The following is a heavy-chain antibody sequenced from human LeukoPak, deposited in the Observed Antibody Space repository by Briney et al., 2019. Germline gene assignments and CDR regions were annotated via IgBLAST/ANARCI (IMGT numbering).Heavy chain of an antibody. J-gene: IGHJ4*02. CDR3: ARAGENYYGSGSYYY. CDR2: IYHSGST. V-gene: IGHV4-4*02. Sequence: SETLSLTCAVSGGSISSSNWWSWVRQPPGKGLEWIGEIYHSGSTNYNPSLKSRVTISVDKSKNQFSLKLSSVTAADTAVYYCARAGENYYGSGSYYYWGQGTLVTVSS. CDR1: GGSISSSNW. D-gene: IGHD3-10*01.